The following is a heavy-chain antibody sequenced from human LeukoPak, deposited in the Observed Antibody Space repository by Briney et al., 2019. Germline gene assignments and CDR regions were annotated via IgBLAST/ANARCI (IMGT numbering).Heavy chain of an antibody. Sequence: PSETLSLTCTVSGGSISSSSYYWGWIRQPPGKGLEWIGSIYYSGSTYYNPSLKSRVTISVDRSKNQFSLKLSSVTAADTAVYYCAREMVVAATHYFDYWGQGTLVTVSS. CDR2: IYYSGST. CDR3: AREMVVAATHYFDY. J-gene: IGHJ4*02. CDR1: GGSISSSSYY. D-gene: IGHD2-15*01. V-gene: IGHV4-39*07.